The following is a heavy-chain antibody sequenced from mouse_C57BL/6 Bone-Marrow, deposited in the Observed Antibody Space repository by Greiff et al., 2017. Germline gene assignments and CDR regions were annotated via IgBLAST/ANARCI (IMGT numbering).Heavy chain of an antibody. CDR1: GFTFSDYG. V-gene: IGHV5-17*01. J-gene: IGHJ3*01. D-gene: IGHD2-1*01. CDR3: ANAYGNYSWFAY. CDR2: ISSGSSTI. Sequence: DVQLVESGGGLVKPGGSLKLSCAASGFTFSDYGMHWVRQAPEKGLEWVAYISSGSSTIYYADKVKGRFTISRDNAKNTLFMQMTSLRSEDTSMYYGANAYGNYSWFAYWGQGTLVTVSA.